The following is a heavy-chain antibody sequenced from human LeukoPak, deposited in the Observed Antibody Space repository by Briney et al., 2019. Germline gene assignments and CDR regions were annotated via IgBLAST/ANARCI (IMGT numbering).Heavy chain of an antibody. J-gene: IGHJ6*03. Sequence: SETLSLTCAVSGGSMTTGNWCTWLRQSPDQGLEWIGEIFHNGTSNYNPSLKSRVTISIDISKNQLSLRVTTLTAADSAVYFCSREGSRRLYMEVWGRGTTIVVSS. CDR3: SREGSRRLYMEV. CDR2: IFHNGTS. CDR1: GGSMTTGNW. D-gene: IGHD2-15*01. V-gene: IGHV4-4*02.